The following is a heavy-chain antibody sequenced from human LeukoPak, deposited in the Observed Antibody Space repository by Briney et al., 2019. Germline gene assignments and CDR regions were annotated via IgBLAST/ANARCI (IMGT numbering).Heavy chain of an antibody. CDR3: ARRRYNWNAIDY. Sequence: GSLRLSCAASGSTFSDYYMSWIRQAPGKGLEWVSYISSSGSTLYYADSVKGRITISRDNAKNSLYLQMNSLRAEDTAVYYCARRRYNWNAIDYWGQGTLVTVSS. V-gene: IGHV3-11*01. D-gene: IGHD1-20*01. CDR1: GSTFSDYY. CDR2: ISSSGSTL. J-gene: IGHJ4*02.